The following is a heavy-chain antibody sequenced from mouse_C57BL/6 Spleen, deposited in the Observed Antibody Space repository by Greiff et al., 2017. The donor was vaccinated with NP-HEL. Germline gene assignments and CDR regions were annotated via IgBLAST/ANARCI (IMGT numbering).Heavy chain of an antibody. D-gene: IGHD2-1*01. J-gene: IGHJ2*01. CDR3: ARGNYPYFDY. CDR2: INPNNGGT. CDR1: GYTFTDYY. Sequence: EVKLQQSGPELVKPGASVKISCKASGYTFTDYYMNWVKQSHGKSLEWIGDINPNNGGTSYNQKFKGKATLTVDKSSSTAYMELRSLTSEDSAVYYCARGNYPYFDYWGQGTTLTVSS. V-gene: IGHV1-26*01.